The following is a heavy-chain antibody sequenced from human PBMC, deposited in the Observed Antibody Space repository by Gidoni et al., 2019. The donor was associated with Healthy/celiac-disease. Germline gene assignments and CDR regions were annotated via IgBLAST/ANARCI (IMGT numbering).Heavy chain of an antibody. CDR3: AKDAPRIVVVPAAPLDY. CDR2: ISGSGGST. V-gene: IGHV3-23*01. D-gene: IGHD2-2*01. J-gene: IGHJ4*02. CDR1: GFTFSSYA. Sequence: EVQLLESGGGLVQPGGSLRLFCAAAGFTFSSYAMSWVRPAPGKGLEWVSAISGSGGSTYYADSVKGRFTISRDNSKNTLYLQMNSLRAEDTAVYYCAKDAPRIVVVPAAPLDYWGQGTLVTVSS.